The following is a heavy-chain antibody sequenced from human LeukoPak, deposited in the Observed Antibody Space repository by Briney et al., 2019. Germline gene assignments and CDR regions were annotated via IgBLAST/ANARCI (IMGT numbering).Heavy chain of an antibody. D-gene: IGHD3-16*01. V-gene: IGHV1-18*01. CDR2: ISAYNGNT. Sequence: ASVKVSCKASGCTFTSYGISWVRQAPGQGLEWMGCISAYNGNTNYAQKLQGRVTMTTDTSTSTAYMELRSLRSDDTAVYYCARGKFRLSDSWFDPWGQGTLVTVSS. CDR1: GCTFTSYG. CDR3: ARGKFRLSDSWFDP. J-gene: IGHJ5*02.